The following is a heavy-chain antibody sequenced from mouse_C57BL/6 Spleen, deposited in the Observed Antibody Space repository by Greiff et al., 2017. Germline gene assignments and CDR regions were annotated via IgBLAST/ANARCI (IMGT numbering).Heavy chain of an antibody. D-gene: IGHD2-3*01. Sequence: VQLQQSGPGLVKPSPSLSLTCSVTGYSITSGYYWYWNRQFQGNKVEWMGFISYDGSNNYNPSFKNLISITRDTSKNPFFLQINSVTTEDTATYYCARNDGYSYWYVDDWGTGTTVTVSS. CDR1: GYSITSGYY. CDR2: ISYDGSN. CDR3: ARNDGYSYWYVDD. V-gene: IGHV3-6*01. J-gene: IGHJ1*03.